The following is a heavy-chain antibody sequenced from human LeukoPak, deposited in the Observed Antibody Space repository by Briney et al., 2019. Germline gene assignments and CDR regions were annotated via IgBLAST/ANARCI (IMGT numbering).Heavy chain of an antibody. J-gene: IGHJ4*02. V-gene: IGHV4-34*01. CDR3: ARFGHCTNGVCYKGLQPDY. CDR1: GGSFSGYY. Sequence: SETLSLTCAVYGGSFSGYYWSWIRQPPGKGLEWIGEINHSGSTNYNPSLKSRVTISVDTSKNQFSLKLSSVTAADTAVYYCARFGHCTNGVCYKGLQPDYWGQGTLVTVSS. D-gene: IGHD2-8*01. CDR2: INHSGST.